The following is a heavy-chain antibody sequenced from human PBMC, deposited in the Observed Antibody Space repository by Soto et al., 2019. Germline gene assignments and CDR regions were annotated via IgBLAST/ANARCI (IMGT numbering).Heavy chain of an antibody. Sequence: QVQLQQWGAGLLKPSETLSLTCAVYGGSFSGYYWSWIRQPPGKGLEWIGEINHSGSTNYNPSLKSRVTISVDTSKNQFSLKLSSVTAADTAVYYCARGRWHDYWGQGTLVTVSS. V-gene: IGHV4-34*01. J-gene: IGHJ4*02. CDR3: ARGRWHDY. D-gene: IGHD2-15*01. CDR1: GGSFSGYY. CDR2: INHSGST.